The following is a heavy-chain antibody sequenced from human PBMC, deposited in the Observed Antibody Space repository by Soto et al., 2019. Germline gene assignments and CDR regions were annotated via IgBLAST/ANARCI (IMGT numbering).Heavy chain of an antibody. CDR2: IYHSGST. D-gene: IGHD3-22*01. V-gene: IGHV4-4*02. Sequence: QVQLQESGPGLVKPSGTLSLTCAVSGGSISSSNWWSWVRQPPGKGLEWIGEIYHSGSTNYNPSLTSRVTISVDKSKNQFSLKLSSVTAADTAVYYCARVAYDSSGYYYGVDYWGQGTLVTVSS. J-gene: IGHJ4*02. CDR1: GGSISSSNW. CDR3: ARVAYDSSGYYYGVDY.